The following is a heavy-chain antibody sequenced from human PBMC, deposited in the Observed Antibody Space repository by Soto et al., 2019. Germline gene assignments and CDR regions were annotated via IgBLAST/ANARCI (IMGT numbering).Heavy chain of an antibody. J-gene: IGHJ5*02. Sequence: QVQLVESGGGVVQPGRSLRLSCAASGFTFSSYGMHWVRQAPGKGLEWVAFISHDGSNKYSADSVKGRFTISRDNSKNTLYLQMHSLRAEDTAVFYCAKEPGSRLLEWLLYLLGQGTLVTVSS. CDR1: GFTFSSYG. CDR2: ISHDGSNK. CDR3: AKEPGSRLLEWLLYL. V-gene: IGHV3-30*18. D-gene: IGHD3-3*01.